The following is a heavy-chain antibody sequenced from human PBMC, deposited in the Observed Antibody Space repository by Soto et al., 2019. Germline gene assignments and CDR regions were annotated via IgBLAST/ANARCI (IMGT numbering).Heavy chain of an antibody. CDR1: GGTFSSYA. Sequence: SVNVSCKASGGTFSSYAISWVRQAPGQGLEWMGGIIPIFGTANYAQKFQGRVTITADKSTSTAYMELSSLRSEDTAVYYCAGPPPPYDSSGYYRSGAFDIWGQGTMVTVSS. CDR3: AGPPPPYDSSGYYRSGAFDI. V-gene: IGHV1-69*06. D-gene: IGHD3-22*01. J-gene: IGHJ3*02. CDR2: IIPIFGTA.